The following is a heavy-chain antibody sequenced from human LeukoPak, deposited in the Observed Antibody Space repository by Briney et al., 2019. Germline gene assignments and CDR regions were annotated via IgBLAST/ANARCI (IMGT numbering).Heavy chain of an antibody. CDR1: GFTFSSYG. Sequence: TGGSLRLSCAASGFTFSSYGMHWVRQAPGKGLEWVAFIRYDGSDKYYADSVKGRFTISRDNSKNTLYLQMNSLRAEDTAVYYCAKAGQNSGWVFDPWGQGTLVTVSS. CDR3: AKAGQNSGWVFDP. V-gene: IGHV3-30*02. J-gene: IGHJ5*02. CDR2: IRYDGSDK. D-gene: IGHD5-12*01.